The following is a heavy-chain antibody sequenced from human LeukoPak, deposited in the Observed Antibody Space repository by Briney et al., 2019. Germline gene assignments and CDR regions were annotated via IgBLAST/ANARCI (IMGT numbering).Heavy chain of an antibody. CDR1: GYIFTNFW. Sequence: GESLNISCKGSGYIFTNFWIGWVRQKPGKGLEWMGIISPGDSDTRYTPSFQGQVTIPADKSISTAYLQWSSLKDSDPAMYYCARHPEITMIPNWFDPWGQGTLVTVSS. J-gene: IGHJ5*02. D-gene: IGHD3-22*01. CDR3: ARHPEITMIPNWFDP. V-gene: IGHV5-51*01. CDR2: ISPGDSDT.